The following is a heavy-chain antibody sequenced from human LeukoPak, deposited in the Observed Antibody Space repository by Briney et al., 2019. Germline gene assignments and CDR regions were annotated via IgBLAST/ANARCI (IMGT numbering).Heavy chain of an antibody. Sequence: GASLRVSCTASGYTFTSYGIIWVRQAPGPGLEWMGWISDYDGNVDYAHNLQGRVTMTTDTSTSTLYMEMRTLRSDDTALYYCARNLGPPNRLVTTKGYFDHWGQGTLVTVSS. CDR1: GYTFTSYG. V-gene: IGHV1-18*01. CDR3: ARNLGPPNRLVTTKGYFDH. D-gene: IGHD3-22*01. J-gene: IGHJ4*02. CDR2: ISDYDGNV.